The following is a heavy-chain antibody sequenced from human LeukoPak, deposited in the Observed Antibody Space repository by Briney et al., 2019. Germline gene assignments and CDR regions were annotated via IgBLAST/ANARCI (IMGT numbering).Heavy chain of an antibody. CDR1: GFTFRNYV. CDR3: AREGYYGSGSPPSLYFDY. V-gene: IGHV3-30-3*01. CDR2: TSSDLNVK. D-gene: IGHD3-10*01. J-gene: IGHJ4*02. Sequence: GGSLRLSCAASGFTFRNYVIHWVRQAPGKGLEWVAVTSSDLNVKLYADSVKGRFTISRDNSRSTLYLQMSSLRPEDTAIYYCAREGYYGSGSPPSLYFDYWGQGTLVTVSS.